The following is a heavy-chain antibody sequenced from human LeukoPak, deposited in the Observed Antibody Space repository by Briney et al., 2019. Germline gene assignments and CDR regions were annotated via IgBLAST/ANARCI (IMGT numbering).Heavy chain of an antibody. V-gene: IGHV3-53*01. CDR2: IYSGGST. Sequence: PGGSLRLSCAASGFTVSSNYMSWVRQAPGKGLEWVSVIYSGGSTYYAGSVKGRFTISRDNSKNTLYLQMNSLRAEDTAVYYCARCWLYCSGGSCYLDAFDIWGQGTMVTVSS. D-gene: IGHD2-15*01. CDR1: GFTVSSNY. J-gene: IGHJ3*02. CDR3: ARCWLYCSGGSCYLDAFDI.